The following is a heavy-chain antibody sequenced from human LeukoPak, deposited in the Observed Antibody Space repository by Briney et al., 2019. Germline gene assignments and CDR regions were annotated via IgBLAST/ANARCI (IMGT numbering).Heavy chain of an antibody. V-gene: IGHV3-21*01. CDR1: GFTFSSYS. CDR2: ISSSSSYI. Sequence: GGSLRLSCAASGFTFSSYSMNWVRQAPGKGLEWVSSISSSSSYIYYADSVKGRFTIPRDNAKNSLYLQMNSLRAEDTAVYYCARPITIFGVVGDDYWGQGTLVTVSS. D-gene: IGHD3-3*01. CDR3: ARPITIFGVVGDDY. J-gene: IGHJ4*02.